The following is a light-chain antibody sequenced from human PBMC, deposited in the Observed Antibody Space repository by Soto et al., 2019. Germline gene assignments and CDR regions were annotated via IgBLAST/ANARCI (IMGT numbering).Light chain of an antibody. V-gene: IGKV3-11*01. CDR1: QSVSSY. CDR2: DTS. CDR3: QQRYNWPLT. Sequence: EIVLTQSPATLSLSPGERATLSCRASQSVSSYLAWYQQKPCQATRLLIYDTSNRATGIPARFSGSGSGTDITLTISSLEPEEFAVYYCQQRYNWPLTFGGGTKVEIK. J-gene: IGKJ4*02.